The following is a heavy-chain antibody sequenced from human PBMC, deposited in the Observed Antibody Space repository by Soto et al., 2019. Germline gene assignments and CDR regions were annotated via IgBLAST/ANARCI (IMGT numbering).Heavy chain of an antibody. J-gene: IGHJ4*02. D-gene: IGHD4-17*01. V-gene: IGHV3-23*01. CDR2: ISGSGGST. CDR1: GFTFSSYA. Sequence: EVQLLESGGGLVQPGGSLRLSCAASGFTFSSYAMSWVRQAPGKGLEWVSAISGSGGSTYYADSVKGRFTISRDNSKNPLYLQMNSLRAEDTAVYYCAKVGGGDYYFDYWGQGTLVTVSS. CDR3: AKVGGGDYYFDY.